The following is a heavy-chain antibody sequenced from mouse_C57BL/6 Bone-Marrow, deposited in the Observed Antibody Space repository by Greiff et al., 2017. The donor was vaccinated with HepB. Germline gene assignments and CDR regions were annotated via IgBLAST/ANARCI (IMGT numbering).Heavy chain of an antibody. CDR2: IYPGNSDT. D-gene: IGHD1-1*01. CDR3: TRKRLRSYAMDY. CDR1: GYTFTSYW. J-gene: IGHJ4*01. V-gene: IGHV1-5*01. Sequence: EVQLQQSGTVLARPGASVKMSCKTSGYTFTSYWMHWVKQRPGQGLEWIGAIYPGNSDTSYNQKFKGKAKLTAVTSASTAYMELSSLTNEDSAVYYCTRKRLRSYAMDYWGQGTSVTVSS.